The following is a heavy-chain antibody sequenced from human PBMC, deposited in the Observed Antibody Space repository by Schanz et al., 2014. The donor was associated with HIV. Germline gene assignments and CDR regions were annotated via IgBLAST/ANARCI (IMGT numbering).Heavy chain of an antibody. V-gene: IGHV3-43*01. D-gene: IGHD3-16*01. CDR2: ITWDGGST. Sequence: VQLVDSGGGSVKPGGSLRLSCAASGFTFDDYTMHWVRQAPGKGLEWVSLITWDGGSTYYADSVKGRFTISRDNAKNSLFLQMESLRAEDTAVYYCARDGGEVWGQGTTVTVSS. J-gene: IGHJ6*02. CDR3: ARDGGEV. CDR1: GFTFDDYT.